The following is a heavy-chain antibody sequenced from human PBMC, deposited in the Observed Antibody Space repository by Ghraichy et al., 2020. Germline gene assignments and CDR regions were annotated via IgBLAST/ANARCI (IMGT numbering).Heavy chain of an antibody. CDR1: GFTFSSYW. Sequence: GGSLRLSCAASGFTFSSYWMSWVRQAPGKGLEWVANIKQDGSEKYYVDSVKGRFTISRDNAKNSLYLQMNSLRAEDTAVYYCARFPNSSSWYRFWFDPWGQGTLVTVSS. J-gene: IGHJ5*02. CDR2: IKQDGSEK. D-gene: IGHD6-13*01. CDR3: ARFPNSSSWYRFWFDP. V-gene: IGHV3-7*03.